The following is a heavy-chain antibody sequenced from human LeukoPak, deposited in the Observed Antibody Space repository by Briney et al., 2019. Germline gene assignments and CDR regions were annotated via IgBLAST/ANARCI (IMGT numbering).Heavy chain of an antibody. D-gene: IGHD3-10*01. CDR1: GFTFSSYG. J-gene: IGHJ4*02. CDR2: ISYDGSNK. CDR3: AKEADHYYGSGTIDY. Sequence: PGGSLRLPCAASGFTFSSYGMHWVRQAPGKGLEWVAVISYDGSNKYYADSVKGRFTISRDNSKNTLYLQMNSLRAEDTAVYYCAKEADHYYGSGTIDYWGQGTLVTVSS. V-gene: IGHV3-30*18.